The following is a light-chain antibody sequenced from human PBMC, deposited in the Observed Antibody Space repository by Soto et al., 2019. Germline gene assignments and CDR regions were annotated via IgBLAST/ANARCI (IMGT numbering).Light chain of an antibody. CDR3: QRRSNWYT. Sequence: EIVLTQSPATLSLSPGERATLSCRASQSVSSYLAWYQQKPGQAPRLLIYDASNRATGIPARFSGSGSGTDFTLTISSLEPEDFAVYYCQRRSNWYTFGQGTKVDIK. V-gene: IGKV3-11*01. CDR1: QSVSSY. CDR2: DAS. J-gene: IGKJ2*01.